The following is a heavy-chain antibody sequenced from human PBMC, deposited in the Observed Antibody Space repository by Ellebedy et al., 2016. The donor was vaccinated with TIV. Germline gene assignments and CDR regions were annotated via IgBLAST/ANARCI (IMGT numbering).Heavy chain of an antibody. Sequence: GGSLRLXCATSGFTLSSFWMHWVRQAPGKGLVWVSRIDGDGRSTSYADSVRGRFTMSRDNAKKTLYLQINSLRADDTAVYYCARGKDALDIWGQGTLVTVSS. CDR3: ARGKDALDI. V-gene: IGHV3-74*01. CDR1: GFTLSSFW. CDR2: IDGDGRST. J-gene: IGHJ3*02.